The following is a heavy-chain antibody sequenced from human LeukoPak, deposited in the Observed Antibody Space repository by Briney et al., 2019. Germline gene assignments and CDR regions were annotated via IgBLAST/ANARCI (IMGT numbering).Heavy chain of an antibody. CDR3: AKDKGGSYYPAYFDY. D-gene: IGHD1-26*01. Sequence: GGSLRLSCAASGFTFSSYAMSWVRQAPGKGLEWVSGIGESGDNTYYADSVKGWFTISRDNSKHTLYLQMNSLRAEDTAVYYCAKDKGGSYYPAYFDYWGQGTLVTVSS. CDR1: GFTFSSYA. J-gene: IGHJ4*02. CDR2: IGESGDNT. V-gene: IGHV3-23*01.